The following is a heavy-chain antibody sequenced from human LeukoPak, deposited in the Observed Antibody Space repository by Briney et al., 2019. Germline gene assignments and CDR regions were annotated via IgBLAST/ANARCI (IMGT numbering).Heavy chain of an antibody. CDR2: INPNSGGT. Sequence: ASAKVSCMASGYTFTGYYMHWVRQAPGQGLERMGWINPNSGGTNYAQKFQGRVTMTRDTSISTAYMELSRLRSDDTAVYYCASDCSSTSCYRQFDYWGQGTLVTVSS. J-gene: IGHJ4*02. V-gene: IGHV1-2*02. CDR3: ASDCSSTSCYRQFDY. D-gene: IGHD2-2*02. CDR1: GYTFTGYY.